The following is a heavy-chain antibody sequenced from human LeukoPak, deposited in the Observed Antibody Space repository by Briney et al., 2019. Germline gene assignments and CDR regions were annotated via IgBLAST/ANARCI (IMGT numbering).Heavy chain of an antibody. CDR3: ARGWGLIVATRAFDY. D-gene: IGHD5-12*01. J-gene: IGHJ4*02. V-gene: IGHV1-2*02. CDR2: INPNSGGT. CDR1: GYTFTGYY. Sequence: GASVKVSCKASGYTFTGYYMHWVRQAPGQGLEWMGWINPNSGGTNYAQRFQGRVTMTRDTSISTAYMELSRLRSDDTAVYYCARGWGLIVATRAFDYWGQGTLVTVSS.